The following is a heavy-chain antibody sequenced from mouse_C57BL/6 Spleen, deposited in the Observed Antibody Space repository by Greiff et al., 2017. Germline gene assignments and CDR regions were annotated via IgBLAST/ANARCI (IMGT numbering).Heavy chain of an antibody. J-gene: IGHJ2*01. Sequence: VQLQQSGAELVRPGASVKLSCKASGYTFTDYYINWVKQRPGQGLEWIARIYPGSGNTYYNEKFKGKATLTAEKSSSTAYMQLSSLTSEDSAVYFCARDYSNYRGYFDYWGQGTTLTVSS. V-gene: IGHV1-76*01. D-gene: IGHD2-5*01. CDR3: ARDYSNYRGYFDY. CDR1: GYTFTDYY. CDR2: IYPGSGNT.